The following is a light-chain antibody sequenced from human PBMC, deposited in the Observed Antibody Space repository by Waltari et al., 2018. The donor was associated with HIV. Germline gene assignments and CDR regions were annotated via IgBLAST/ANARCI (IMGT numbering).Light chain of an antibody. J-gene: IGLJ2*01. V-gene: IGLV2-14*01. CDR1: STDVGHYAY. CDR2: EVS. Sequence: QSALTQPASVSGSPGQSITISCTSTSTDVGHYAYVSWYRQHPGKAPKLIIYEVSNRPSGVSNRFSGAKSVNTASLTISGLQAEDEADYYCSSYTTRSTVIFGGGTKLTVL. CDR3: SSYTTRSTVI.